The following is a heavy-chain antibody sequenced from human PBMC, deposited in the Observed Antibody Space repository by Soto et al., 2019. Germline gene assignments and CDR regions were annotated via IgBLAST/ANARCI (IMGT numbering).Heavy chain of an antibody. CDR2: IYYSGST. Sequence: QVQLQESGPGLVKPSQTLSLTCTVSGGSISSGGYYWSWIRQHPGKGLEWIGYIYYSGSTYYNTSLTSRVTISVDTSKNQFSLKLSSVTAADTAVYYCARGSRALGAPDWGQGTLVTVSS. CDR3: ARGSRALGAPD. CDR1: GGSISSGGYY. V-gene: IGHV4-31*03. J-gene: IGHJ1*01. D-gene: IGHD1-26*01.